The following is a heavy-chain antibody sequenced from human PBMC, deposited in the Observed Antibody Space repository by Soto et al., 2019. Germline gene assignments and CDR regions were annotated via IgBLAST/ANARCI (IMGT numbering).Heavy chain of an antibody. D-gene: IGHD3-10*01. CDR3: ARPLGFVELLPQIAFDY. J-gene: IGHJ4*02. Sequence: ASVKVSCKASGYTFTSYGISWVRQAPGQGLEWMGWISAYNGNTNYAQKLQGRVTMTTDTSTSTAYMELRSLRSDDTAVYYCARPLGFVELLPQIAFDYWGQGTLVTVSS. CDR2: ISAYNGNT. V-gene: IGHV1-18*01. CDR1: GYTFTSYG.